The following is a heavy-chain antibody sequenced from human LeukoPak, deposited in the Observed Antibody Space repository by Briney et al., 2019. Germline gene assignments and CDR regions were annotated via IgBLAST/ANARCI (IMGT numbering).Heavy chain of an antibody. CDR2: IIPIFGTA. D-gene: IGHD3-22*01. CDR3: ARLKPDSSGYYSYYFDY. J-gene: IGHJ4*02. Sequence: GASVKVSCKASGGTFSSYAISWVRQAPGQGLEWMGGIIPIFGTANYAQKFQGRVTITADESTSTAYMELSSLRSEDTAVYYCARLKPDSSGYYSYYFDYWGQGTLVTVSS. CDR1: GGTFSSYA. V-gene: IGHV1-69*13.